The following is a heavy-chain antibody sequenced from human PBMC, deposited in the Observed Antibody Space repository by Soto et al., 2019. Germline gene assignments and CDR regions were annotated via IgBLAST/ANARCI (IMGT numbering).Heavy chain of an antibody. D-gene: IGHD3-10*01. V-gene: IGHV4-34*01. CDR2: INHSGST. Sequence: QVQLRQWGAGLLKPSETLSLTCAVYGGSFSGYFWTWIRQSPGKGLEWIGEINHSGSTNYNTSLKRRITIAVXTXRXXFSLKLISVTAAGTAVYYCARGCDDDSGSDNYLVSCGRGILVTVSS. J-gene: IGHJ5*02. CDR3: ARGCDDDSGSDNYLVS. CDR1: GGSFSGYF.